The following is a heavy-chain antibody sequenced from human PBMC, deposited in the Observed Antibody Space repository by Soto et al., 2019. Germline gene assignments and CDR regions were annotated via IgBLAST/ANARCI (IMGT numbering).Heavy chain of an antibody. CDR3: ARLIGNRWLDS. J-gene: IGHJ5*01. D-gene: IGHD2-8*01. V-gene: IGHV3-48*01. CDR2: ISSSSTTM. Sequence: GGSLRLSCAASGFTFSSYSMNWVRQAPGKGLEWVSYISSSSTTMYYADSVKGRFINPDTSNNQFSLQLNSVTPDDTAVYYCARLIGNRWLDSWGQGTLVNVS. CDR1: GFTFSSYS.